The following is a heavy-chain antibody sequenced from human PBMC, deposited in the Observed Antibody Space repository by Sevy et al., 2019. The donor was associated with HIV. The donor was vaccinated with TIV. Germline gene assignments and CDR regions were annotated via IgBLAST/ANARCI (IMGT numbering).Heavy chain of an antibody. CDR3: ARGGGNGWYYFDY. CDR1: GGTFSSYG. CDR2: IIPILGTV. J-gene: IGHJ4*02. Sequence: ASVKVSCKASGGTFSSYGISWVRQAPGQGLEWMGGIIPILGTVKYTQKFQGRDTITADESTKTAYMELSSLRSEDTAVYYCARGGGNGWYYFDYWGQETLVAVSS. V-gene: IGHV1-69*13. D-gene: IGHD6-19*01.